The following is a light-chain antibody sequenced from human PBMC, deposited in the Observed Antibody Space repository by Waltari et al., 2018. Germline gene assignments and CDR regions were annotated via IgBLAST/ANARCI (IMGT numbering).Light chain of an antibody. Sequence: EIVFTQEPATLSLSPGGRATLSCRASQSVSTYLAWYQQRLGQPPRLLIYDSSSRATGIPVTISGSESEADFTLTICSLKPRDFAVYYCEQRYKWPLPFGGGSKVTI. V-gene: IGKV3-11*01. CDR1: QSVSTY. CDR3: EQRYKWPLP. CDR2: DSS. J-gene: IGKJ4*01.